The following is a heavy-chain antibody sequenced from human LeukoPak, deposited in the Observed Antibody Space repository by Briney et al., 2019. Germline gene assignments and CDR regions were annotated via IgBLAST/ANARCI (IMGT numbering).Heavy chain of an antibody. V-gene: IGHV1-46*01. CDR2: INPSGGST. D-gene: IGHD6-19*01. Sequence: ASVKVSCKASGYTFTSYYMHRVRQAPGQGLEWMGIINPSGGSTSYAQKFQGRVTMTRDMSTSTVYMELSSLRSEDTAVYYCARLAVAGTIDYWGQGTLVTVSS. CDR1: GYTFTSYY. J-gene: IGHJ4*02. CDR3: ARLAVAGTIDY.